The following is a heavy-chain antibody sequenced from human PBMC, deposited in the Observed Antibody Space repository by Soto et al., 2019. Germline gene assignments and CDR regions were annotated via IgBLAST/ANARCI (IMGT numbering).Heavy chain of an antibody. V-gene: IGHV4-4*02. CDR1: GGSISSSNW. CDR2: IYHSGST. CDR3: ARGKNVLRYCDSYWGMGV. Sequence: SETLSLTCAVSGGSISSSNWWSWVRQPPGKGLEWIGEIYHSGSTNYNPSLKSRVTISVDKSKNQFSLNLSSVTAAATAVYYCARGKNVLRYCDSYWGMGVWGQGTTVTVCS. J-gene: IGHJ6*02. D-gene: IGHD3-9*01.